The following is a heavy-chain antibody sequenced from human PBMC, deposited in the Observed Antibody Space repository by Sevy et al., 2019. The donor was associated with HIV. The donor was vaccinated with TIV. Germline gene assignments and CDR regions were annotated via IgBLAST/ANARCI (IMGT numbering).Heavy chain of an antibody. D-gene: IGHD6-19*01. Sequence: GGSLRLSCAISGFTINDKYIIWVRQAPGKGLEWVSVIFSSGSTYYADTAKGRFTISRDNSKNTVDLQMNSVRAEDTAVYYCVSLFLSYRSGWSYFDYWGQGTLVTVSS. V-gene: IGHV3-66*02. CDR1: GFTINDKY. CDR3: VSLFLSYRSGWSYFDY. J-gene: IGHJ4*02. CDR2: IFSSGST.